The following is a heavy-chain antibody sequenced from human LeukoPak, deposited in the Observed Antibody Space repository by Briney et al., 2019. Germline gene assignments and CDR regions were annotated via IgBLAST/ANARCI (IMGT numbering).Heavy chain of an antibody. V-gene: IGHV3-74*01. D-gene: IGHD3-10*01. Sequence: GGSLRLSCAASGFTLSSYWMNWLRQGPGKGLVWVSRINNDGSTTSYADSVKGRFTISRDNAKNTLYLQMNSLRAEDTAVYYCARGPYSGSATCYNDYWGQGTLVTVSS. CDR2: INNDGSTT. CDR1: GFTLSSYW. CDR3: ARGPYSGSATCYNDY. J-gene: IGHJ4*02.